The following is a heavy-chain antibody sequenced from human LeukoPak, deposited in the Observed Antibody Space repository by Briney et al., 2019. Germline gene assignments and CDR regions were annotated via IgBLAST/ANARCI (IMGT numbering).Heavy chain of an antibody. CDR3: ARWRRGRGNNY. CDR1: GYTFTTYG. CDR2: ISAYNGDT. Sequence: ASVKVSCKASGYTFTTYGITWVRQAPGQGLEWMGRISAYNGDTNYAQKFQGRVTMTTDTSTSTAYMELRSLRSDDTAMYYCARWRRGRGNNYWGQGTLVTVSS. D-gene: IGHD1/OR15-1a*01. J-gene: IGHJ4*02. V-gene: IGHV1-18*01.